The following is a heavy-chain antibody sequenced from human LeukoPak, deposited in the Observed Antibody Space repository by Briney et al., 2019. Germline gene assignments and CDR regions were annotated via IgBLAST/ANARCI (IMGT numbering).Heavy chain of an antibody. V-gene: IGHV1-46*01. CDR2: INPSGGST. CDR1: GYTFTSYY. CDR3: ARSQYSGYDRDAFDI. Sequence: ASVKVSCKASGYTFTSYYMHWVRQAPGQGLEWMGIINPSGGSTSYAQEFQGRVTMTRDMSTSTVYMELSSLRSEDTAVYYCARSQYSGYDRDAFDIWGQGTMVTVSS. D-gene: IGHD5-12*01. J-gene: IGHJ3*02.